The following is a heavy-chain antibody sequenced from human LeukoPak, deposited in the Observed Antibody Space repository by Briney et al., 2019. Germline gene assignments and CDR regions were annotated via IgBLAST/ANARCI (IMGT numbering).Heavy chain of an antibody. CDR1: GFTFSSYA. CDR2: ITNSGDST. J-gene: IGHJ2*01. D-gene: IGHD3-3*01. V-gene: IGHV3-23*01. CDR3: AKDPMLEQPDWYFDL. Sequence: GGSLRLSCAASGFTFSSYAMNWVRQAPGKGLEWVSVITNSGDSTYYADSVKGRFTISRDNSKNTLYLQMNSLRAEDTAVYYCAKDPMLEQPDWYFDLWGRGTLVTVSS.